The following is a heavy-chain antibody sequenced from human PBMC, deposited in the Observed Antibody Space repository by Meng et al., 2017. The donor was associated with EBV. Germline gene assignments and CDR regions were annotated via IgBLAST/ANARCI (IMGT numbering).Heavy chain of an antibody. J-gene: IGHJ4*02. D-gene: IGHD4-17*01. CDR1: VHPISTYD. CDR2: INAGGST. V-gene: IGHV4-4*07. Sequence: HPQMTLPGLFNPSYTLSVPCVVSVHPISTYDLTWFRHPAAKGLEWIARINAGGSTNDNPSLKSRVTMSVDTSKNQFSLKVTSVTAPDTAVYYCASEENTVNQFEYWGQGTLVTVSS. CDR3: ASEENTVNQFEY.